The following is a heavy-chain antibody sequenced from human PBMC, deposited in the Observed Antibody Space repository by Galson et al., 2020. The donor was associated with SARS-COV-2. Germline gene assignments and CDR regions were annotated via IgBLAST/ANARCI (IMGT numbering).Heavy chain of an antibody. J-gene: IGHJ4*02. V-gene: IGHV4-34*01. D-gene: IGHD3-22*01. CDR1: GGSFSGYY. Sequence: SQASETLSLTCAVYGGSFSGYYWGWIRQPPGQGLEWIGEINPTGSINYSPSLKSRVTISKDTSKNQFSLRLRSVTAADTAMYFCARGSRDVTMILMIATTASYYFDFWGQGSLVTVSS. CDR3: ARGSRDVTMILMIATTASYYFDF. CDR2: INPTGSI.